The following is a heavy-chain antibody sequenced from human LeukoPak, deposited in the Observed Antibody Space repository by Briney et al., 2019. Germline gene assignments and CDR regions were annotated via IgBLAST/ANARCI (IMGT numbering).Heavy chain of an antibody. V-gene: IGHV3-30*02. CDR3: AKDRGTAMVSFAFDI. D-gene: IGHD5-18*01. CDR1: GFTFSSYA. J-gene: IGHJ3*02. CDR2: IRYDGSDK. Sequence: GGSLRLSCAASGFTFSSYAMSWVRQAPGKGLEWVAFIRYDGSDKYYADSVKGRFTISRDNSKNTLYLQMNSLRAEDTAVYYCAKDRGTAMVSFAFDIWGQGTMVTVSS.